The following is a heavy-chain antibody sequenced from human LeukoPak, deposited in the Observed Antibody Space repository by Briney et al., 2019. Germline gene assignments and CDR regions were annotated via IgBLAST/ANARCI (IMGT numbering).Heavy chain of an antibody. J-gene: IGHJ3*02. D-gene: IGHD2-2*01. CDR2: IKQDGSEK. CDR3: ARDYCTSCRKLDAFDI. Sequence: GGSLRLSCAASGFTFSSYGMHWVRQAPGKGLEWVANIKQDGSEKYYVDSVKGRFTISRDNAKNSLYLQMNSLRAEDTAVYYCARDYCTSCRKLDAFDIWGQGTMVTVSP. CDR1: GFTFSSYG. V-gene: IGHV3-7*01.